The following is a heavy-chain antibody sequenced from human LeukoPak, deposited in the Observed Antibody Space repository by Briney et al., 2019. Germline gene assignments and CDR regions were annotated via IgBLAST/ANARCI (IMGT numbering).Heavy chain of an antibody. D-gene: IGHD6-6*01. CDR1: GVSISSSNSY. Sequence: SETLSLTCTVSGVSISSSNSYWGWIRQPPGKGLEWIGEINHSGSTNYNPSLKSRVTISVDTSKNQFSLKLSSVTAADTAVYYCARYQSSSKSYYFDYWGQGTLVTVSS. CDR3: ARYQSSSKSYYFDY. J-gene: IGHJ4*02. CDR2: INHSGST. V-gene: IGHV4-39*07.